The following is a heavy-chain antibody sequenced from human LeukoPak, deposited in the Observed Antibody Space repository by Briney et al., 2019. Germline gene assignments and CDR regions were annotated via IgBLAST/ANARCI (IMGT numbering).Heavy chain of an antibody. V-gene: IGHV1-8*03. Sequence: GASVKVSCKASGYTFTSYDINWVRQAPGQGLEWMGWMNPNSGNTGYAQKFQGRVTITRNTSISTAYMELSSLRSEDTAVYYCARFVVRGVMFHYYYYMDVWGKGTTVTVSS. D-gene: IGHD3-10*01. CDR2: MNPNSGNT. CDR3: ARFVVRGVMFHYYYYMDV. J-gene: IGHJ6*03. CDR1: GYTFTSYD.